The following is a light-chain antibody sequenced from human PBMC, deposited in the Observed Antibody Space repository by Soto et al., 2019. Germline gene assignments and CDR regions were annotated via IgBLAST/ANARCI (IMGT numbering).Light chain of an antibody. Sequence: DIVMTQSPDSLAVSLGERATINCKSSQSILYSPNNKNYLAWYQQSPGQPPKLLIYWASTRESGVPDRFSGSGSGTDFTLTITSLQADDVAVYYCQQYYRTPPTFGQGTKVEIK. CDR2: WAS. V-gene: IGKV4-1*01. CDR3: QQYYRTPPT. J-gene: IGKJ1*01. CDR1: QSILYSPNNKNY.